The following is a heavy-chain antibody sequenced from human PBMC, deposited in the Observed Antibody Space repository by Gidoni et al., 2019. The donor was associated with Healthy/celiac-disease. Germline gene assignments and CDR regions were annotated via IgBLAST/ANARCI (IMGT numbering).Heavy chain of an antibody. J-gene: IGHJ4*02. CDR1: GGSFGGYS. Sequence: QVQLQQWGAGLLKPSETLSLTCAVYGGSFGGYSWSWIRQPPGKGLEWIGEINHSGSTNYNPSLKSRVTISVDTSKNQFSLKLSSVTAADTAVYYCASLSKPHYFDYWGQGTLVTVSS. CDR3: ASLSKPHYFDY. CDR2: INHSGST. V-gene: IGHV4-34*01.